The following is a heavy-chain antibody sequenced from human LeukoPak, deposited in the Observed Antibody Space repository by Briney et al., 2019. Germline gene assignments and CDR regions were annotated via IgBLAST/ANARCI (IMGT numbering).Heavy chain of an antibody. CDR1: GFTFGKYW. J-gene: IGHJ4*02. Sequence: GGSLRLSCVASGFTFGKYWMSWVRQAPGKGLEWVANIKLDGGEKNYVDSVKGRFTISRDNTKNSLYLQMNSLRVEDTAVFYCARDQYDTWSRRGNFDSWGQGTLVIVSS. CDR3: ARDQYDTWSRRGNFDS. V-gene: IGHV3-7*03. D-gene: IGHD3-3*01. CDR2: IKLDGGEK.